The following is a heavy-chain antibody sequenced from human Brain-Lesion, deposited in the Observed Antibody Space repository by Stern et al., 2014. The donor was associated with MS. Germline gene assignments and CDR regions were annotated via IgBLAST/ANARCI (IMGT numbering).Heavy chain of an antibody. D-gene: IGHD3-22*01. CDR1: GYTFIRYA. V-gene: IGHV1-3*01. CDR3: ARDDHRDSSGHYAPFDY. CDR2: ISGDDDKT. J-gene: IGHJ4*02. Sequence: QVQLVQSGAEVKKPGASVKVSCKASGYTFIRYAMQWVRQAPGKRLEWMGRISGDDDKTKYSHKFQGRVTITRDTSANTVYMELSSLRSEDTAVYYCARDDHRDSSGHYAPFDYWGQGTRVTVSS.